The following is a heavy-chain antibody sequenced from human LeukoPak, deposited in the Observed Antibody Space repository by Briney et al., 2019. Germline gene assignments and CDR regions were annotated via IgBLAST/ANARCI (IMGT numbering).Heavy chain of an antibody. J-gene: IGHJ4*02. Sequence: SETLSLTCTVSGGSISSYYWSWIRQPAGKGLEWIGRIYTSGSTNYNPSLKSRVTMSVDTSKNQFSLKLSSVTAADTAVCYCARVGYGSGSYYLDYWGQGTLVTVSS. CDR3: ARVGYGSGSYYLDY. V-gene: IGHV4-4*07. D-gene: IGHD3-10*01. CDR1: GGSISSYY. CDR2: IYTSGST.